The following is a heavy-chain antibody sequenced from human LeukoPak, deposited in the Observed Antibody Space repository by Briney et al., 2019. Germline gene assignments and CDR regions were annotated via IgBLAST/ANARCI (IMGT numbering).Heavy chain of an antibody. Sequence: SETLSLTCTVSGGSISSYYWSWIRQPPGKGLEWIGEIIHSGSTNYNPSLKSRVTISVDTSKNQFSLKLSSVTAADTAVYYCARGPYYYDSSGHGYYFDYWGQGTLVTVS. V-gene: IGHV4-34*01. CDR1: GGSISSYY. D-gene: IGHD3-22*01. CDR3: ARGPYYYDSSGHGYYFDY. J-gene: IGHJ4*02. CDR2: IIHSGST.